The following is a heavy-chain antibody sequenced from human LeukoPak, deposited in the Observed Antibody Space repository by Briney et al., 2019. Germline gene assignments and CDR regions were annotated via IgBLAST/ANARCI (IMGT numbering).Heavy chain of an antibody. J-gene: IGHJ4*02. CDR1: GGSISSYY. D-gene: IGHD3-10*01. CDR2: IYYSGSN. V-gene: IGHV4-59*12. Sequence: SETLSLTCTVSGGSISSYYWSWIRQPPGKGLEWIGYIYYSGSNNYNPSLKSRVTISVDTSKNHFSLKLTSVTAADTAVYYCARDQTYSGSGIYTYFDYWGQGILVTVSS. CDR3: ARDQTYSGSGIYTYFDY.